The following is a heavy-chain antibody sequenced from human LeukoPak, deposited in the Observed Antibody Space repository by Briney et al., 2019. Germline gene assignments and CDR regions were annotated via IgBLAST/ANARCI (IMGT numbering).Heavy chain of an antibody. Sequence: PGGSLRLSCAASGFTFSSYDMHWVRQVTGKDLEWVSGIGTAGDTYYLGSVKGRFTISRENAQNSLYLQMNSLRAGDTAVYYCAKDTRIVGAKGAFDIWGQGTMVTVSS. D-gene: IGHD1-26*01. J-gene: IGHJ3*02. CDR1: GFTFSSYD. V-gene: IGHV3-13*01. CDR2: IGTAGDT. CDR3: AKDTRIVGAKGAFDI.